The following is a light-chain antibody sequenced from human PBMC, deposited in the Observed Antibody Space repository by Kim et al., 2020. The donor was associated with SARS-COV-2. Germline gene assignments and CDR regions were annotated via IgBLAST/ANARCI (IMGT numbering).Light chain of an antibody. V-gene: IGKV1-5*03. CDR1: QSIGIW. CDR2: KAS. J-gene: IGKJ1*01. Sequence: ASVGDRVTITCRDSQSIGIWLAWYQQKPGKAPKVLVYKASSLERGVPSRFSGTGSGTEFTLTISSLQPDDFATYHCQQYHSSLWTFGQGTKVDIK. CDR3: QQYHSSLWT.